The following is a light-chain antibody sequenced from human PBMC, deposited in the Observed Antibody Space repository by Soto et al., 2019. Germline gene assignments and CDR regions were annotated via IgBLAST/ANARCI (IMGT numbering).Light chain of an antibody. CDR3: MQALQTPLT. CDR2: LGS. J-gene: IGKJ4*01. Sequence: DIVMTQSPLSLPVTPGEPASISCRTSQSLLDSNGYNYLDWYLQKPGQSPQLLIYLGSNRASGVPDRFSGSGAGTDFTLKISRVEAEDVGGYYCMQALQTPLTFGGGTKVETK. CDR1: QSLLDSNGYNY. V-gene: IGKV2-28*01.